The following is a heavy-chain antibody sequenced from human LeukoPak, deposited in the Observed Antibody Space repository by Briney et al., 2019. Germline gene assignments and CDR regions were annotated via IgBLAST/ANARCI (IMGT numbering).Heavy chain of an antibody. CDR2: IDYSGST. Sequence: SETLSLTCTVSDGSISSYSWTWIRQPPGKGLEWIGYIDYSGSTNYNPSLKSRVTISVDTSKNQFSLKLTSMTAADTAVYYCARGRRTSGYASSTNWGQGTLVTVSS. D-gene: IGHD3-22*01. V-gene: IGHV4-59*01. CDR1: DGSISSYS. J-gene: IGHJ4*02. CDR3: ARGRRTSGYASSTN.